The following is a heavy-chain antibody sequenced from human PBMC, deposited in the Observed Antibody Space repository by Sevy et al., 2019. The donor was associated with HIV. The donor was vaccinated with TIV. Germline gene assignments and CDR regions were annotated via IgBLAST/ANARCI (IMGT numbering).Heavy chain of an antibody. J-gene: IGHJ6*02. V-gene: IGHV3-30*18. Sequence: GESLKISCAASGFTFSSYGMHWVRQAPGKGLEWVAVISYDGSNKHYADSVKGRFTISRDNSKNTLYLQMNSLRAEDTAVYYCAKDILGSMVRGVIPTYGMDVWGQGTTVTVSS. CDR1: GFTFSSYG. D-gene: IGHD3-10*01. CDR2: ISYDGSNK. CDR3: AKDILGSMVRGVIPTYGMDV.